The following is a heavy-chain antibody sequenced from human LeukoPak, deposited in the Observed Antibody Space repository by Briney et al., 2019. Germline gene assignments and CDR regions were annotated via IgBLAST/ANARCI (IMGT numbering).Heavy chain of an antibody. Sequence: SETLSLTCTVSGGSISSYYWSWIRQPPGEGLEWIGYIYYSGSTNYNPSLKSRVTISVDTSKNQFSLKLSSVTAADTAVYYCARVVVAATGFDPWGQGTLVTVSS. D-gene: IGHD2-15*01. J-gene: IGHJ5*02. CDR2: IYYSGST. CDR1: GGSISSYY. V-gene: IGHV4-59*08. CDR3: ARVVVAATGFDP.